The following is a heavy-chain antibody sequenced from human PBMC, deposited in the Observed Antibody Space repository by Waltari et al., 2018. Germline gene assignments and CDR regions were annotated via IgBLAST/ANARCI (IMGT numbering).Heavy chain of an antibody. D-gene: IGHD4-17*01. V-gene: IGHV5-51*01. CDR3: ARYYSDNDILEY. CDR1: GYSFTSYW. Sequence: VQLVQSGAEVKKPGESLRISCQASGYSFTSYWIAWVRQMPGKGLEWMGIIFPDGSDSRYNPSFQGQVTISADKSVSTAYLQWSSLKASDTAMYYCARYYSDNDILEYWGQGTLVTVSS. CDR2: IFPDGSDS. J-gene: IGHJ4*02.